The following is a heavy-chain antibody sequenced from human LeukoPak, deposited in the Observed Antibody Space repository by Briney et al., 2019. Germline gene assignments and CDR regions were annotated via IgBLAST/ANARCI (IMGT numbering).Heavy chain of an antibody. J-gene: IGHJ4*02. CDR1: GYTFTSYG. CDR2: ISAYNGNT. V-gene: IGHV1-18*01. Sequence: ASVKVSCKASGYTFTSYGISWVRQAPGQGLEWMGWISAYNGNTNYAQKLQGRVTVTTDTSTSTAYMELRSLRSDDTAVYYCARDLGAHYYGSGSYYKIQRDYWGQGTLVTVSS. D-gene: IGHD3-10*01. CDR3: ARDLGAHYYGSGSYYKIQRDY.